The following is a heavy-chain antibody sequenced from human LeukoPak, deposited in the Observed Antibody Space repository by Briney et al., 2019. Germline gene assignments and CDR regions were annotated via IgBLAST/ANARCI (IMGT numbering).Heavy chain of an antibody. CDR3: ARGLGYCSSTNCSPGYYMDV. Sequence: GGSLRLSCAASGFTFSDYGMNWVRQAPGEGLEWVSSISRRGTYTHYADSVKGRFTISRDNAKNSLYLQMNSLIAEDTAVYYCARGLGYCSSTNCSPGYYMDVWGKGTTVTVSS. V-gene: IGHV3-21*01. D-gene: IGHD2-2*01. CDR1: GFTFSDYG. CDR2: ISRRGTYT. J-gene: IGHJ6*03.